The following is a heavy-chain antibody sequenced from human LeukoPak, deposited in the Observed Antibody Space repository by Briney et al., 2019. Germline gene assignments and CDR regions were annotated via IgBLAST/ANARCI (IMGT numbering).Heavy chain of an antibody. Sequence: WASVKVSCKASGYKSTRHGLTWVRQAPGQGREWMGWMNPNSGNTGYAQKFQGRVTITRNTSISTAYMELSSLRSEDTAVYYCARRYNYYYYYMDVWGKGTTVTVSS. CDR1: GYKSTRHG. D-gene: IGHD5-18*01. V-gene: IGHV1-8*03. CDR3: ARRYNYYYYYMDV. J-gene: IGHJ6*03. CDR2: MNPNSGNT.